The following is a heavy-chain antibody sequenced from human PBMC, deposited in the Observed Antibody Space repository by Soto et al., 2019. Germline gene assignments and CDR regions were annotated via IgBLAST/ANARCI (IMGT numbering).Heavy chain of an antibody. CDR1: GFTFSSYG. CDR3: AEGPSRAESYYDSLYYFDY. V-gene: IGHV3-30*18. J-gene: IGHJ4*02. Sequence: PGGSLRLSCAASGFTFSSYGMHWVRQAPGKGLEWVAVISYDGSNKYYADSVKGRFTISRGNSKNTLYLQVNSLRAEDTAVYYCAEGPSRAESYYDSLYYFDYWGQGTLVTVSS. D-gene: IGHD3-22*01. CDR2: ISYDGSNK.